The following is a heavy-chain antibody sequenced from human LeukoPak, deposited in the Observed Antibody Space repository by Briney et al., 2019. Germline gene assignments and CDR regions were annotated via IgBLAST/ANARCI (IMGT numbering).Heavy chain of an antibody. CDR3: AKDMAYCSSTSCYSDYYYYGMDV. J-gene: IGHJ6*02. CDR2: ISWNSGSI. V-gene: IGHV3-9*01. Sequence: GGSLRLSCAASGFTFDDYAMHWVRQAPGKGLERVSGISWNSGSIGYADSVKGRFTISRDSAKNSLYLQMNSLRAEDTALYYCAKDMAYCSSTSCYSDYYYYGMDVWGQGTTVTVSS. CDR1: GFTFDDYA. D-gene: IGHD2-2*02.